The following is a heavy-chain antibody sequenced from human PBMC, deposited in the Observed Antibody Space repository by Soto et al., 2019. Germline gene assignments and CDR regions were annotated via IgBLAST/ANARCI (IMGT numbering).Heavy chain of an antibody. V-gene: IGHV3-7*01. J-gene: IGHJ4*02. CDR3: ARDSLGSDIVVVVAASPLDY. CDR1: GFTFSSYW. Sequence: SLRLSCAASGFTFSSYWMSWVRQAPGKGLEWVANIKQDGSEKYYVDSVKGRFTISRDNAKNSLYLQMNSLRAEDTAVYYCARDSLGSDIVVVVAASPLDYWGQGTLVTVSS. D-gene: IGHD2-15*01. CDR2: IKQDGSEK.